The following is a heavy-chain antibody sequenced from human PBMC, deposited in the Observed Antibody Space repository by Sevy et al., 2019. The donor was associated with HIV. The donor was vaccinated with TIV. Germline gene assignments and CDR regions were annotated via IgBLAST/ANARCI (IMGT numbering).Heavy chain of an antibody. CDR2: FDPEDGEI. V-gene: IGHV1-24*01. J-gene: IGHJ4*02. CDR1: GYTLSELS. Sequence: ASVKVSCKVSGYTLSELSMHWVRQAPGKGIEWMGSFDPEDGEILYAQKLQGRITMTEDTSTDTAYMELSSLRSEDTAVYYCATTKDYYDSSGSPFDYSGQGIMVTVSS. D-gene: IGHD3-22*01. CDR3: ATTKDYYDSSGSPFDY.